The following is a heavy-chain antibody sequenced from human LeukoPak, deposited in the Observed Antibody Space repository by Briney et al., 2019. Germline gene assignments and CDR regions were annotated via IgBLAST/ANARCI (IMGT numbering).Heavy chain of an antibody. CDR2: IYYSGST. CDR3: ARGSFAPLLKYGMDV. CDR1: GGSISSYY. D-gene: IGHD1-26*01. V-gene: IGHV4-59*01. Sequence: SETLSLTCTVSGGSISSYYWSWIRQPPGKGLEWIGYIYYSGSTNYNPSLKSRVTMSVDTSKNQFSLKLSSVTAADTAVYYCARGSFAPLLKYGMDVWGQGTTVTVSS. J-gene: IGHJ6*02.